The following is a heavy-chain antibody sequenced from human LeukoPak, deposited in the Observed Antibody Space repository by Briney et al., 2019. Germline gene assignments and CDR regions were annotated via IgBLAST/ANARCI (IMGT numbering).Heavy chain of an antibody. D-gene: IGHD5-12*01. V-gene: IGHV3-23*01. CDR2: ISFNGRNT. CDR1: GFNLADSA. J-gene: IGHJ3*01. CDR3: ARDIELST. Sequence: GGSLRLSCAASGFNLADSAMSWVRQTPRKGLEWVSLISFNGRNTYYGDSVKGRFTISRDNSKDTVYLQMNSLRAEDMAIFYCARDIELSTWGPGTMVTVSS.